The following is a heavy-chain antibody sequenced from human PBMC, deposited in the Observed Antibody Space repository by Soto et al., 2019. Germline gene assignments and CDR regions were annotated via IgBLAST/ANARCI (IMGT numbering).Heavy chain of an antibody. D-gene: IGHD2-8*01. J-gene: IGHJ6*04. CDR1: GGSISSGGYY. V-gene: IGHV4-31*03. CDR2: IYYSGST. Sequence: SETLSLTCTVSGGSISSGGYYWSWIRQHPGKGLEWIGYIYYSGSTYYNPSLKSRVTISVDTSKNQFSLKLSSVTAADTAVYYCARGPLRETEGVCYPRYGMDVWGKGTTVTVSS. CDR3: ARGPLRETEGVCYPRYGMDV.